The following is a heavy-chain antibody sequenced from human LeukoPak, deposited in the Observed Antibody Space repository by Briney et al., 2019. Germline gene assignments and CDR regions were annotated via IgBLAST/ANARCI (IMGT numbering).Heavy chain of an antibody. CDR3: ARGLGSSWYGD. CDR2: IYYSGST. V-gene: IGHV4-30-4*01. J-gene: IGHJ4*02. Sequence: SQTLSLTCTVSGGSISSGDYYWTWIRQPPGKGLEWIGYIYYSGSTYYSPSLKSRATISVDTSKNEFSLRLRSVTAADTAVYYCARGLGSSWYGDWGQGTLVTVSS. D-gene: IGHD6-13*01. CDR1: GGSISSGDYY.